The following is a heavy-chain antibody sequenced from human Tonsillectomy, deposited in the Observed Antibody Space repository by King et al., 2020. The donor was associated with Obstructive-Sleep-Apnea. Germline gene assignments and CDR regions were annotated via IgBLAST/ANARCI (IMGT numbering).Heavy chain of an antibody. CDR2: VYHSGSI. V-gene: IGHV4-38-2*02. CDR1: GYSISSGYY. Sequence: QLQESGPGLVKPSETLSLTCTVSGYSISSGYYWGWIRQPPGKGLEWIGSVYHSGSIFYNPSLKSRLTISVDPSKNQFSLKLSSVTAADTAVYYCARGRYFDWLPTPNHSYGMDVWGQGTTVTVSS. D-gene: IGHD3-9*01. J-gene: IGHJ6*02. CDR3: ARGRYFDWLPTPNHSYGMDV.